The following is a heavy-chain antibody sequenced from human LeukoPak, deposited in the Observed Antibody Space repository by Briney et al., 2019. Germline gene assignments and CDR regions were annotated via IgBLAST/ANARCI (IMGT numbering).Heavy chain of an antibody. CDR3: ARIYEYSSSADY. J-gene: IGHJ4*02. CDR1: GYTFTGYY. CDR2: INPSSGGT. D-gene: IGHD6-6*01. Sequence: ASVKVSCKASGYTFTGYYMHWVRQAPGQGLEWMGWINPSSGGTNYAQKFQGRVTMTRDTSISTAYMELSRLRSDDTAVYYCARIYEYSSSADYWGQGTLVTVSS. V-gene: IGHV1-2*02.